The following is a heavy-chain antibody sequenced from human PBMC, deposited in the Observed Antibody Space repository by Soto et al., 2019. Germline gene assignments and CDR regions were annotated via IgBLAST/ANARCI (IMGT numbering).Heavy chain of an antibody. V-gene: IGHV4-34*01. D-gene: IGHD6-19*01. CDR1: GGSFSGYY. Sequence: PSETLSLTCAVYGGSFSGYYWSWIRQPPGKGLEWIGEINHSGSTNYNPSLKSRVTISVDTSKNQFSLKLSSVTAADTAVYYCARARIAVAPGMDVWGQGTTVTVSS. CDR2: INHSGST. J-gene: IGHJ6*02. CDR3: ARARIAVAPGMDV.